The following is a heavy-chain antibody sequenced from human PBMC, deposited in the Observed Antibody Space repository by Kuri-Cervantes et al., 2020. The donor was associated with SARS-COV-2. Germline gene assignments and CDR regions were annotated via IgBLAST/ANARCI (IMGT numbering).Heavy chain of an antibody. CDR2: IYYSGST. CDR1: GGSISSYY. V-gene: IGHV4-59*01. Sequence: SETLSLTCTVSGGSISSYYWSWIRQPPGKGLEWIGYIYYSGSTNYNPSLKSRVTISVDTSKNQFSLKLNSVTAADTAVYYCARVSRPYYSDYWGQGTLVTVSS. CDR3: ARVSRPYYSDY. J-gene: IGHJ4*02.